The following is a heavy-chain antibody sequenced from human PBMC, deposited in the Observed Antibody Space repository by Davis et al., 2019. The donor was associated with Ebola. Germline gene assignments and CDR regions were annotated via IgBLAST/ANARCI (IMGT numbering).Heavy chain of an antibody. D-gene: IGHD1-26*01. CDR3: ARSIVGASLDY. CDR1: GFTFSSYA. CDR2: ISYDGSNK. V-gene: IGHV3-30*04. Sequence: GESLKISCAASGFTFSSYAMHWVRQAPGKGLEWVAVISYDGSNKYYADSVKGRFTISRDNSKNTLYLQMNSLRAEDTAVYYCARSIVGASLDYWGQGTLVTVSS. J-gene: IGHJ4*02.